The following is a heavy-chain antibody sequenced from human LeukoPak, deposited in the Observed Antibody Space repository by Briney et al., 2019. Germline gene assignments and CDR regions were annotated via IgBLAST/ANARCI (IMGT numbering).Heavy chain of an antibody. Sequence: PSETLSLTCTVSGGSISSYYWSWIRQPPGKGLEWIGYIYYSGSTNYNPSLKSRVTISVDTSKNQFSLKLSSVTAADTAVYYCARGHRSGYYFNWFDPWGQGTLVTVSS. CDR3: ARGHRSGYYFNWFDP. CDR1: GGSISSYY. J-gene: IGHJ5*02. D-gene: IGHD3-22*01. CDR2: IYYSGST. V-gene: IGHV4-59*08.